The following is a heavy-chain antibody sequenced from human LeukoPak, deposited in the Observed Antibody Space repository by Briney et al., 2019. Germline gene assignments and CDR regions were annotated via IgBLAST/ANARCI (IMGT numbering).Heavy chain of an antibody. J-gene: IGHJ6*02. Sequence: GGSLRLSCAASGFTFSSYAMNWVRQAPGKGLEWVSAISGGGGSTYYTDSVKGRFTISRDNSKNTLFLQMSSLRAEDTAVYYCAKYNFDHNYHYYYGMDVSGQGTTVTVSS. CDR2: ISGGGGST. V-gene: IGHV3-23*01. CDR1: GFTFSSYA. CDR3: AKYNFDHNYHYYYGMDV. D-gene: IGHD1-1*01.